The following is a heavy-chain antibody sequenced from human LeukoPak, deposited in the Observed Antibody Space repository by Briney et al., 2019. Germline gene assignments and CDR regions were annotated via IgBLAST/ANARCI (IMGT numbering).Heavy chain of an antibody. Sequence: PSETLSLTCNVSGGSINSGSYYWSWIRQPAGKGLEWIGRIYTSGSTNYNPSPESRVTISVDTSKNQFSLKLSSVTAADAAVYYCARAPYSLIQLSLVGGVFDIWGQGTMVTVSS. CDR2: IYTSGST. CDR3: ARAPYSLIQLSLVGGVFDI. D-gene: IGHD5-18*01. V-gene: IGHV4-61*02. J-gene: IGHJ3*02. CDR1: GGSINSGSYY.